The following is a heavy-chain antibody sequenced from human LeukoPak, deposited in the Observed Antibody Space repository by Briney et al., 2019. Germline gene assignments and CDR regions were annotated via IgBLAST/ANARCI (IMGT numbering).Heavy chain of an antibody. CDR2: ISYDGSNK. D-gene: IGHD3-10*01. Sequence: PGGSLRLSCAASGFTFSSYGMHWVRQAPGKGLEWVAVISYDGSNKYYADSVKGRFTISRDNSKNTLYLQMNSLRAEDTAVYYCAKGDYGSGIPGVDYWGQGTLVTVSS. V-gene: IGHV3-30*18. J-gene: IGHJ4*02. CDR3: AKGDYGSGIPGVDY. CDR1: GFTFSSYG.